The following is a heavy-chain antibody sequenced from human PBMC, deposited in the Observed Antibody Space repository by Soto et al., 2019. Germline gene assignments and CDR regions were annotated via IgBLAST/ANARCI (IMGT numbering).Heavy chain of an antibody. J-gene: IGHJ5*02. CDR1: GGSISSYY. V-gene: IGHV4-59*01. D-gene: IGHD6-6*01. CDR2: IYYSGST. CDR3: ARIAARPGDWFDP. Sequence: QVQLQESGPGLVKPSETQSLTCTVSGGSISSYYWSWIRQPPGKGLEWIGYIYYSGSTNYNPSLKSRVTISVDTSKNQFSLKLSSVTAADTAVYYCARIAARPGDWFDPWGQGTLVTVSS.